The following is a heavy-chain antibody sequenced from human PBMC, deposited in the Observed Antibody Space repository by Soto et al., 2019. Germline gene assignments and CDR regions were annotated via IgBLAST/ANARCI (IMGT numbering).Heavy chain of an antibody. J-gene: IGHJ6*03. V-gene: IGHV4-59*08. CDR1: GGSISGHY. CDR3: ARGPYYDLIWNYYYMDV. CDR2: MYYSGST. D-gene: IGHD3-16*01. Sequence: SETLSLTCSVSGGSISGHYWSWVRQTPWKGLEWIGYMYYSGSTNYNPSLKSRVTISVDTSKNHFSLRLTSVTAADTAVYYCARGPYYDLIWNYYYMDVWGKGTTVTVSS.